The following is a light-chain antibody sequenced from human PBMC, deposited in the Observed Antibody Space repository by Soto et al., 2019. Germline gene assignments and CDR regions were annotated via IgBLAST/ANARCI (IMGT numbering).Light chain of an antibody. CDR1: QSVRNNY. Sequence: EIVLTQSPYTLSLSPVERATLSCRASQSVRNNYLAWYQQKPGQAPRFLIYDASSRATGIPDRFSGSGSGTDFTLTISRLEPEDFAVYYCQQYGRSPLTFGGGTKVEIK. J-gene: IGKJ4*01. CDR3: QQYGRSPLT. V-gene: IGKV3-20*01. CDR2: DAS.